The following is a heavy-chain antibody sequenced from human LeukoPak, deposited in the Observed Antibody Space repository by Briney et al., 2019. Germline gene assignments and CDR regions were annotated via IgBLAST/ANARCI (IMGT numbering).Heavy chain of an antibody. J-gene: IGHJ4*02. CDR3: ARGESDSHFVY. CDR1: DGSISTYY. D-gene: IGHD2-21*02. CDR2: INYERSP. Sequence: SESLSLTCTVSDGSISTYYWSWIRQPPGKGLEWIGYINYERSPNYNPSLKSRVTISVDTSKNQFSLKLSSVTAADTAVYYCARGESDSHFVYWGQGTLVTVSS. V-gene: IGHV4-59*01.